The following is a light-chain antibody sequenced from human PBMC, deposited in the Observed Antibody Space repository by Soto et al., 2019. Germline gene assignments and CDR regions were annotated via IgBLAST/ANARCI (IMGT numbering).Light chain of an antibody. CDR3: QQYGTSWT. CDR1: PSVSIMH. Sequence: IVLTQSPGTLSLSPGEGATLSCRTSPSVSIMHLAWYQQRPGQAPRLLIYATSDRATGTPARFRGSGSGTYFTRTITSLETEDLAVYYCQQYGTSWTFGQGTKVEI. CDR2: ATS. V-gene: IGKV3-20*01. J-gene: IGKJ1*01.